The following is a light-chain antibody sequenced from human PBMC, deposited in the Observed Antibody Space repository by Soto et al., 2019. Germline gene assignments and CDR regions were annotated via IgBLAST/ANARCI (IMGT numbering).Light chain of an antibody. V-gene: IGKV1D-16*01. J-gene: IGKJ5*01. CDR2: GTS. CDR3: QQYDSYPIT. Sequence: DIHMTQSPSSLSAALGDRVTITFRASQGIRNLLVWYQQKPEKAPKSLIYGTSNLESGVPSRFSGSGSGTDYTLTISSLQPEDFATYYCQQYDSYPITFGQGTRLEIK. CDR1: QGIRNL.